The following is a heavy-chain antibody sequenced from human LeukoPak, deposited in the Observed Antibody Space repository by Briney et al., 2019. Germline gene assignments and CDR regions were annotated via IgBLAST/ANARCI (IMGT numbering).Heavy chain of an antibody. Sequence: GGSLRLSCAASGFTFSSYAMHWVRQAPGKGLEWVAVISYDGSNKYYADSVKGQFTISRDNSKNTLYLQMNSLRAEDTAVYYCARDHYEFVVPAAMPEFCLFDYWGQGTLVTVSS. CDR2: ISYDGSNK. V-gene: IGHV3-30-3*01. J-gene: IGHJ4*02. D-gene: IGHD2-2*01. CDR3: ARDHYEFVVPAAMPEFCLFDY. CDR1: GFTFSSYA.